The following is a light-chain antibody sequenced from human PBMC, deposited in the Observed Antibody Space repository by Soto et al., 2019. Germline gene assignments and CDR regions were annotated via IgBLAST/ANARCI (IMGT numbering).Light chain of an antibody. CDR3: QQYNSYSWT. CDR1: QSISSW. J-gene: IGKJ1*01. Sequence: DIQKTKYPSTLSASVGDRVTITCSTSQSISSWSAWYQQKPGKAPKLLIYKTSSLERWVPSRFSGSVSGTELPLTIRSLQPYDFATYYCQQYNSYSWTFGQGAKVEIK. CDR2: KTS. V-gene: IGKV1-5*03.